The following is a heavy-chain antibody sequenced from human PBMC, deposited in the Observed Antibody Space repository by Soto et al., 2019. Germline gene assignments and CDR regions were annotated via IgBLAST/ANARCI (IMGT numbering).Heavy chain of an antibody. CDR3: ATLNSFGSDY. CDR1: GFTFSNFW. D-gene: IGHD5-18*01. J-gene: IGHJ4*02. Sequence: GGSLRLSCAASGFTFSNFWMHWVRQAPGKGLVWVSRTDSDGSGAMYADSVKGRLTISRDNAKSTLFLQMNSLRAEDTAVYYCATLNSFGSDYWGRGTLVTVSS. CDR2: TDSDGSGA. V-gene: IGHV3-74*03.